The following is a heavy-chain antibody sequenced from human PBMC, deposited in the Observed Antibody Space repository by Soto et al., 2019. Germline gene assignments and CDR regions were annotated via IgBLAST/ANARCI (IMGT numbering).Heavy chain of an antibody. CDR1: GGSVSSGSYY. J-gene: IGHJ4*02. CDR3: ARVAAGLYYFDY. CDR2: IYYSGST. D-gene: IGHD6-13*01. Sequence: PSETLSLTCTVSGGSVSSGSYYWSWIRQPPGKGLEWIGYIYYSGSTNYKPSLKSRVTISVDTSKNQFSLKLSSVTAADTAVYYCARVAAGLYYFDYWGQGTLVTVSS. V-gene: IGHV4-61*01.